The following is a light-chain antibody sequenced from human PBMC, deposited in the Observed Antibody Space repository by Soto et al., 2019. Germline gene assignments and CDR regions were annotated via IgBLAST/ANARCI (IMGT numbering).Light chain of an antibody. CDR1: QSINNN. Sequence: EVVLTQSPATLSVSPAERATRFCRTSQSINNNLAWYQQKPGQPPRLLIYGASTRATGAPARFSGSGSGTEFTLTISSLQSEDFAVYSCQQYNNWPPWTFGQGTKVDSK. V-gene: IGKV3-15*01. J-gene: IGKJ1*01. CDR2: GAS. CDR3: QQYNNWPPWT.